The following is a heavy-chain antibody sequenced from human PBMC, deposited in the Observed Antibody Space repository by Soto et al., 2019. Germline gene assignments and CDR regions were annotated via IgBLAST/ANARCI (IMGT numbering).Heavy chain of an antibody. CDR3: ARDAGQLRYFDWLLSGGDAFDI. J-gene: IGHJ3*02. CDR1: GFTFSSYG. CDR2: IWYDGSNK. D-gene: IGHD3-9*01. Sequence: GGSLRLSCAASGFTFSSYGMHWVRQAPGKGLEWVAVIWYDGSNKYYADSVKGRFTISRDNSKNTLYLQMNSLRAEDTAVYYCARDAGQLRYFDWLLSGGDAFDIWGQGTMVTVSS. V-gene: IGHV3-33*01.